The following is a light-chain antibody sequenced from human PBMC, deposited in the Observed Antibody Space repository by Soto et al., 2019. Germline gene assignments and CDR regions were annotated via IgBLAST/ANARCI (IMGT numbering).Light chain of an antibody. Sequence: DIQMTQSPSTLTASVGDRVTIACRASQSVSGWLAWYQQKPGEAPKLLIYDASALPRGVPSRFSGSGSGTKFTLTIASLQPDDFATYYCQQYETFSGTFGPGTKVDIK. CDR3: QQYETFSGT. V-gene: IGKV1-5*01. CDR1: QSVSGW. J-gene: IGKJ1*01. CDR2: DAS.